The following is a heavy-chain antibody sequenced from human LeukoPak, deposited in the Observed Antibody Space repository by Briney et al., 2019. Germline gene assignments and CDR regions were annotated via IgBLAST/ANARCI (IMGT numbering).Heavy chain of an antibody. CDR3: TVLFYDY. CDR1: GFTFSNAW. J-gene: IGHJ4*02. CDR2: IKSETDGGTA. Sequence: GESLKISCAASGFTFSNAWMTWVRQAPGKGLEWVGRIKSETDGGTADYAAPVKGRFTISRDDSKNTLYLQMNSLKTEDTAVYYCTVLFYDYWGQGTLVTVSS. D-gene: IGHD2-8*02. V-gene: IGHV3-15*01.